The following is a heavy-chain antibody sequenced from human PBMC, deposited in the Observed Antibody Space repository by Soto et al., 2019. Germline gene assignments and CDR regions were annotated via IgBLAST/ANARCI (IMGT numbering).Heavy chain of an antibody. CDR2: IDPIDSYT. J-gene: IGHJ6*04. D-gene: IGHD2-2*01. CDR3: ARRYCSSASCPRNYYGMDV. CDR1: GYNFASYW. Sequence: GESLKISCQGSGYNFASYWISWVRQMPGKGLEWMGRIDPIDSYTNYSPSFQGHVTISADKSISTAYLQWSSLKASDTAMYYCARRYCSSASCPRNYYGMDVWGKGTTVTVSS. V-gene: IGHV5-10-1*01.